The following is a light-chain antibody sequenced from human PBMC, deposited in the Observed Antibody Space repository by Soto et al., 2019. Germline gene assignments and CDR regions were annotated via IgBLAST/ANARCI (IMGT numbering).Light chain of an antibody. J-gene: IGKJ4*01. CDR3: QKYNNAPLT. Sequence: DIQMTQAPSSLSASVGDRVTITCRARQDISTYLAWYQQKPGKVPKLLISAAYTLQSGVPSRFSGSGSGTDFTLTINSLQPEDVATYYCQKYNNAPLTFGGGTKVEIK. CDR2: AAY. V-gene: IGKV1-27*01. CDR1: QDISTY.